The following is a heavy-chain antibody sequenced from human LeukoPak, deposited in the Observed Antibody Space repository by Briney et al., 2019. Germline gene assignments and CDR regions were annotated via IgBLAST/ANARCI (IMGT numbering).Heavy chain of an antibody. CDR2: MNPNSGNT. CDR1: GYTFTSYD. Sequence: ASVKVSCKASGYTFTSYDINWVRQATGQGLEWMGWMNPNSGNTGYAQKFQGRVTMTRNTSISTAYMELSSLRSEDTAVYYCAKIAVTTTRAYYFDFWGQGTLVTVSS. J-gene: IGHJ4*02. D-gene: IGHD6-19*01. CDR3: AKIAVTTTRAYYFDF. V-gene: IGHV1-8*01.